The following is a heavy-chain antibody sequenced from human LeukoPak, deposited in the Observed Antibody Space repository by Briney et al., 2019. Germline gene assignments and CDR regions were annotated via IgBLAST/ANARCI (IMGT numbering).Heavy chain of an antibody. CDR3: AKDHRGYFYYLDV. Sequence: PGGSLRLSCAASGFTFDEHAMHWVRQAPGKGLEWVSGINRNSGGLGYADSVKGRFTISRDNAKNSLYLQMNSLRAEDTALYFCAKDHRGYFYYLDVWGKGTTVTISS. CDR1: GFTFDEHA. D-gene: IGHD3-10*01. J-gene: IGHJ6*03. V-gene: IGHV3-9*01. CDR2: INRNSGGL.